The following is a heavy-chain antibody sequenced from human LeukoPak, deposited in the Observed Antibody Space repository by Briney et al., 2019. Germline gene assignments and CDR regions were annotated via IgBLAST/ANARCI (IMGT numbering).Heavy chain of an antibody. V-gene: IGHV3-7*01. J-gene: IGHJ5*02. CDR2: IKHDGSEQ. CDR3: TRGLGEHGGVSDR. D-gene: IGHD3-16*01. CDR1: GFIFTSNR. Sequence: GGSLRLSCAASGFIFTSNRMNWVRQAPGKGLEWVANIKHDGSEQIYVDSVKGRFTTSRDNAKDSVYLQMNSLRAEDTAVYYCTRGLGEHGGVSDRWGQGTLVIVS.